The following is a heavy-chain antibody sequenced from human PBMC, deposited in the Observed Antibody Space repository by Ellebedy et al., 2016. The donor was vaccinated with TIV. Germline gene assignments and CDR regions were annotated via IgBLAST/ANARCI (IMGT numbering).Heavy chain of an antibody. CDR2: ISYDGSNK. D-gene: IGHD5-12*01. J-gene: IGHJ4*02. Sequence: GGSLRLSXAASGFTFSSYAMHWVRQAPGKGLEWVAVISYDGSNKYYADSVKGRFTISRDNSKNTLYLQMNSLRAEDTAVYYCARVLSGPGYGDYWGQGTLVTVSS. V-gene: IGHV3-30*04. CDR3: ARVLSGPGYGDY. CDR1: GFTFSSYA.